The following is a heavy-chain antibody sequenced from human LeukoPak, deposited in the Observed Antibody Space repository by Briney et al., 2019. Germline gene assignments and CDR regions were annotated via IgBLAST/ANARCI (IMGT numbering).Heavy chain of an antibody. J-gene: IGHJ6*02. CDR1: GFTFSAYH. CDR2: IYSGGST. Sequence: PGGSLRLSCAASGFTFSAYHINWVRQAPGKGLEWVSVIYSGGSTYYADSVKGRFTISRDNSKNTLYLQMNSLRAEDTAVYYCARDLSSSWYSQSYYYGMDVWGQGTTVTVSS. V-gene: IGHV3-53*01. D-gene: IGHD6-13*01. CDR3: ARDLSSSWYSQSYYYGMDV.